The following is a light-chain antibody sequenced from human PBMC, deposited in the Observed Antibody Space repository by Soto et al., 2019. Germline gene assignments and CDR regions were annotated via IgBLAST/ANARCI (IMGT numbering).Light chain of an antibody. V-gene: IGKV3-20*01. CDR3: QQYGSSPNT. J-gene: IGKJ1*01. Sequence: PGERATLSCRARQSVSSSYFAWYQQKPGQAPRLLIYGASSRATGIPDRFSGSGSGTDFTLTISRLEPEDFAVYYCQQYGSSPNTFGQGTKVDIK. CDR1: QSVSSSY. CDR2: GAS.